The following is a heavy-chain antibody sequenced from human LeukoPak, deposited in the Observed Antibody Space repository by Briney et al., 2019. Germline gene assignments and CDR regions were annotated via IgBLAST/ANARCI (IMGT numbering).Heavy chain of an antibody. CDR2: ITGSAGGT. V-gene: IGHV3-23*01. J-gene: IGHJ4*02. D-gene: IGHD5-18*01. CDR1: GFTFSSYA. CDR3: ARRATTERGHSYGLDF. Sequence: PGGSLRLSCAASGFTFSSYAMSWVRQAPGKGLEWVSVITGSAGGTYYADSVTGRFTISRDNAKNSLYLQMNSLRAEDTAMYYCARRATTERGHSYGLDFWGQGTLVTVSS.